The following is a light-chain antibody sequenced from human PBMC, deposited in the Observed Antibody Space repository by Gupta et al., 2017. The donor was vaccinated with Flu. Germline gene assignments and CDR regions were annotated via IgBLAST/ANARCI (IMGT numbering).Light chain of an antibody. CDR2: KVS. J-gene: IGKJ2*01. CDR1: QSLVYSNGHTF. CDR3: RQGKHWPKI. Sequence: DVVLTQSPLSLPVTLGQPASISCRSSQSLVYSNGHTFLNWFQQRPGQSPRRLIYKVSNRDSGVPDRFSGSGSGTDFTLKISRVEAEDVGVYYCRQGKHWPKIFGQGTKVEI. V-gene: IGKV2-30*01.